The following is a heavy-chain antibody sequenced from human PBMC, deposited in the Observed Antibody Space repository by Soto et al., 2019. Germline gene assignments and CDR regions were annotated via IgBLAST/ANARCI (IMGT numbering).Heavy chain of an antibody. CDR2: ISSSSSYI. D-gene: IGHD6-19*01. CDR3: ARDSGWYRGYAFDI. CDR1: GFTFSSYS. V-gene: IGHV3-21*01. Sequence: GGSLRLSCAASGFTFSSYSMNWVRQAPGKGLEWVSSISSSSSYIYYADSVKGRFTISRDNAKNSLYLQMNSLRAEDTAVYYCARDSGWYRGYAFDIWGQGTMVTVSS. J-gene: IGHJ3*02.